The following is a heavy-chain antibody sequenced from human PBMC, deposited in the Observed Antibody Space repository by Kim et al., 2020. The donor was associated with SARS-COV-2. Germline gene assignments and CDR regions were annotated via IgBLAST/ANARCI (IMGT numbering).Heavy chain of an antibody. V-gene: IGHV1-18*01. Sequence: ASVKVSCKASGYTFTSYGISWVRQAPGQGLEWVGWISAYNGNTNYAQKLQGRVTMTTDTSTSTAYMELRSLRSDDTAVYYCARDEGTGTTGENIDYWGQGTLVTVSS. J-gene: IGHJ4*02. CDR1: GYTFTSYG. CDR2: ISAYNGNT. D-gene: IGHD1-7*01. CDR3: ARDEGTGTTGENIDY.